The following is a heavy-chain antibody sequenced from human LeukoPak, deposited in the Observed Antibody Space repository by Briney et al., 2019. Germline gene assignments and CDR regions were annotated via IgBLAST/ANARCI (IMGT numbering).Heavy chain of an antibody. CDR3: ARDSYYYDSSGSVAFDP. CDR1: GGSISSGGYY. Sequence: SQTLSLTCTVSGGSISSGGYYWSWIRQHPGKGLEWIGYIYYSGSTYYNPSLKSRVTISVDTSKNQFSLKLSSVTAADTAVYYCARDSYYYDSSGSVAFDPWGQGTLVTVSS. D-gene: IGHD3-22*01. CDR2: IYYSGST. J-gene: IGHJ5*02. V-gene: IGHV4-31*03.